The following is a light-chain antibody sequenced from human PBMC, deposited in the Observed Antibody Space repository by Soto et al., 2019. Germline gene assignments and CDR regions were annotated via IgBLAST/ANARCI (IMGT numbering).Light chain of an antibody. CDR3: QQRTTWPPMYT. V-gene: IGKV3-11*01. CDR2: AAS. Sequence: EIVLTQSPATLSLSPGERATLSCRASQSVRSSLAWYQQKPGQPPRLLIYAASRRATGVPARVSGSGSGTDFTLNISSLESEDFAFYYCQQRTTWPPMYTFGQGTNLEIK. J-gene: IGKJ2*01. CDR1: QSVRSS.